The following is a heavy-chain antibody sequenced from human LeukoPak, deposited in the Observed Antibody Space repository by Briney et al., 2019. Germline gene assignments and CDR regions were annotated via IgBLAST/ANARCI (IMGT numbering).Heavy chain of an antibody. CDR2: IIPIFGTA. CDR1: GGTFSSYA. CDR3: ASGSSGWPSTSPYYYYGMDV. J-gene: IGHJ6*02. V-gene: IGHV1-69*01. Sequence: GASVMVSCKASGGTFSSYAISWVRQAPGQGLEWMGGIIPIFGTANYAQKFQGRVTITADGSTSTAYMELSSLRSEDTAVYYCASGSSGWPSTSPYYYYGMDVWGQGTTVTVSS. D-gene: IGHD6-19*01.